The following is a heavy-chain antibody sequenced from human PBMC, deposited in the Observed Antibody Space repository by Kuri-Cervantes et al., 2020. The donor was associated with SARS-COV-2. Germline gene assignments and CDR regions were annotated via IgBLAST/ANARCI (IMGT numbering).Heavy chain of an antibody. V-gene: IGHV3-43D*03. CDR3: AKVFGVGSNIKYFDY. CDR1: GFTLDDYG. CDR2: ITWDGYNT. J-gene: IGHJ4*02. D-gene: IGHD3-10*02. Sequence: GESLKISCAASGFTLDDYGMYWVRQAPGKGLEWVSSITWDGYNTFYADSVKGRFTISRDSSKNSLYLQMNSLRAEDTALYYCAKVFGVGSNIKYFDYWGQGTLVTVSS.